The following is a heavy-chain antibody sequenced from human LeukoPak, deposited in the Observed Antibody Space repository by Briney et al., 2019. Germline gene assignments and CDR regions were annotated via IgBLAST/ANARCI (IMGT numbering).Heavy chain of an antibody. CDR2: ISMNVQTM. CDR3: VREGLERRTNFDY. J-gene: IGHJ4*02. Sequence: GGSLRLSCSASGFTFTSHVMHWVRQAPGKGLQYVSGISMNVQTMYYAGSVKGRFTISRDSSKNTVYLQMNSLTAEDTAVYYCVREGLERRTNFDYWGQGTLVSVS. V-gene: IGHV3-64D*06. CDR1: GFTFTSHV. D-gene: IGHD1-1*01.